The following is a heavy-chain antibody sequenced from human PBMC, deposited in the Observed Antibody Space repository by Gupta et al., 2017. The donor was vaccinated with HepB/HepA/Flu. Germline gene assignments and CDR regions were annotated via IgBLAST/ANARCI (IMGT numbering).Heavy chain of an antibody. CDR3: AIDVAGYESFGMDV. J-gene: IGHJ6*01. CDR1: GFTFSNYE. Sequence: EVQLVESGGALVQTGGSLRLSCAASGFTFSNYEMNWVRQAPGKGLEGVAYISGSATTKYYADAVKGRFTISRDNAKNALYRQLKRMRAEETAVYYCAIDVAGYESFGMDVGGQGTTVTVYS. V-gene: IGHV3-48*03. D-gene: IGHD5-18*01. CDR2: ISGSATTK.